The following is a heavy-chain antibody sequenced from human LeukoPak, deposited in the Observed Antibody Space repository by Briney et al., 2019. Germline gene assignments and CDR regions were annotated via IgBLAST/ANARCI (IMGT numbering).Heavy chain of an antibody. CDR2: IYYTGTT. CDR3: ARQYGAGFDY. J-gene: IGHJ4*02. Sequence: PSETLSLTCTVSGDSISSYYWSWIRQPPGKGLEWIGYIYYTGTTNYNPSLKSRLTISVDTSKSQFSLKLSSVTAADTAVYYCARQYGAGFDYWGQGTLVTVSS. D-gene: IGHD4-17*01. V-gene: IGHV4-59*08. CDR1: GDSISSYY.